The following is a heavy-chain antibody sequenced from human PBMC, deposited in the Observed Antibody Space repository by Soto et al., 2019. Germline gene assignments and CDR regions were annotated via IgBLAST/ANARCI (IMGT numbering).Heavy chain of an antibody. Sequence: ASVKVSCKASGGTFSSYAISWVRQAPGQGLEWMGGIIPIFGTANYAQKFQGRVTMTRNTSISTAYMELSSLRSEDTAVYYCARAETGAEAFDIWGQGTMVTVSS. D-gene: IGHD7-27*01. CDR1: GGTFSSYA. CDR2: IIPIFGTA. V-gene: IGHV1-69*05. CDR3: ARAETGAEAFDI. J-gene: IGHJ3*02.